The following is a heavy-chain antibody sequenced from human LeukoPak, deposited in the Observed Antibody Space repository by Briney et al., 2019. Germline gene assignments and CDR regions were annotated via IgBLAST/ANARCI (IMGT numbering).Heavy chain of an antibody. CDR1: GGSFSGYY. V-gene: IGHV4-34*01. CDR3: ARSQTMAVVDTIDY. D-gene: IGHD3-22*01. Sequence: SETLSLTCAVYGGSFSGYYRSWIRQPPGKGLEWIGEINHSGSTNYNPSLKSRVTISVDTSKNQFSLKLSSVTAADTAVYYCARSQTMAVVDTIDYWGQGTLVTVSS. J-gene: IGHJ4*02. CDR2: INHSGST.